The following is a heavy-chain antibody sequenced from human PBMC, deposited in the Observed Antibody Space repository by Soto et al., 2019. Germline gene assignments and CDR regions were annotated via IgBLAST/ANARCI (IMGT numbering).Heavy chain of an antibody. CDR3: ARLPHYGDPKAGI. V-gene: IGHV4-59*08. D-gene: IGHD4-17*01. CDR2: IYYSGTT. CDR1: GGSISSYY. J-gene: IGHJ4*02. Sequence: PSETLSLTCTVSGGSISSYYWSWIRQPPGKGLEWIGYIYYSGTTNYNPSLKSRVTISVDTSKNQLSLKLSSVTAADTAVYYCARLPHYGDPKAGIWGRGTLVTVS.